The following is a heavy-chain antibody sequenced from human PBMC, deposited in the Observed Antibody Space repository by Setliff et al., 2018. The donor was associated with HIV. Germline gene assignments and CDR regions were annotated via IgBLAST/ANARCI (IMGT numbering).Heavy chain of an antibody. CDR3: ARGRWDMAAAGTTEYFQY. CDR2: INSSGTT. CDR1: GGSFSNFF. D-gene: IGHD6-13*01. J-gene: IGHJ1*01. Sequence: SETLSLTCTVSGGSFSNFFWNWIRQPPGKGLEWIGYINSSGTTNYNPSLKSRVTISVDTSKNQFSLKLSSVTAADTAVYYCARGRWDMAAAGTTEYFQYWGQGTLVTVS. V-gene: IGHV4-4*09.